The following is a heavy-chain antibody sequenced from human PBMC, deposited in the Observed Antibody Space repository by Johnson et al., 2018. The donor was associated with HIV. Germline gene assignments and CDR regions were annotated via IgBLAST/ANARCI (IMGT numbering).Heavy chain of an antibody. V-gene: IGHV3-23*04. CDR3: AKDGAGPDAFDI. Sequence: VQLVESGGGLVKPGGSLRLSCAASGFTFSDAWMNWVRQAPGKGLEWVSAISGSGGSTYYADSVKGRFTISKDNSKNTLYLQMNSLRAEDTAVYYCAKDGAGPDAFDIWGQGTMVTVSS. CDR2: ISGSGGST. J-gene: IGHJ3*02. D-gene: IGHD3-16*01. CDR1: GFTFSDAW.